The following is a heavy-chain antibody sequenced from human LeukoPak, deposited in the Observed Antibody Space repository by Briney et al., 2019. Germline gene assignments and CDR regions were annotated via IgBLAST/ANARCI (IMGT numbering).Heavy chain of an antibody. CDR3: AKGIYSSGWFDY. CDR1: GFPFSSYA. V-gene: IGHV3-23*01. J-gene: IGHJ4*02. Sequence: GGSLSLSCAASGFPFSSYAMSWVRQAPGKGLEWVSGISGSGGSTYYADSVKGRFTISRDNSKNTLYQQMNGLRAEDTAVYYCAKGIYSSGWFDYWGQGTLVTVSS. D-gene: IGHD6-19*01. CDR2: ISGSGGST.